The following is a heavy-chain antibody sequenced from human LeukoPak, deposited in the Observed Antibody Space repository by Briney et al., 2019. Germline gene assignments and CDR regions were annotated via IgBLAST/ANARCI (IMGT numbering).Heavy chain of an antibody. J-gene: IGHJ3*02. CDR1: GGSFSGYY. V-gene: IGHV4-34*01. Sequence: SETLSLTCAVYGGSFSGYYWSWIRQPPGKGLEWIGEINHSGSTNYNPSLKSRVTISVDTSKNQFSLKLSSVTAADTAVYYCARAGYCNSITCPDAFDIWGQGTKVTVSS. D-gene: IGHD2-2*01. CDR3: ARAGYCNSITCPDAFDI. CDR2: INHSGST.